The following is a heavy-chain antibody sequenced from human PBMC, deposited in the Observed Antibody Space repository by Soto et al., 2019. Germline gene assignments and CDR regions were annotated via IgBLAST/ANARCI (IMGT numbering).Heavy chain of an antibody. J-gene: IGHJ4*02. D-gene: IGHD2-8*01. CDR2: VYYRGRS. CDR3: VSQRTSVLTQAYFDY. V-gene: IGHV4-39*01. CDR1: GGSVSNRKDD. Sequence: SDTLSLTCTVSGGSVSNRKDDWGWIRQSPGKGLEWIGSVYYRGRSYSKSSVKSRVTISVDTSKNQFSLNLNSVTASDTAVYFCVSQRTSVLTQAYFDYWGPGALVTV.